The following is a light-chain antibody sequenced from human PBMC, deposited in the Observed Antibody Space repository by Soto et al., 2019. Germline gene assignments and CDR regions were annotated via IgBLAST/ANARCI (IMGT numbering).Light chain of an antibody. Sequence: DIQMTQSPSTLSASVGDRVTISCRASQSISSWLVWYQQKPGKAPKLLMSDVSSLERGVPSRFSGSGSGTEFTLTISSLQPDDFATYYCQQYDDNSRTFGLGTKVEIK. V-gene: IGKV1-5*01. CDR1: QSISSW. CDR3: QQYDDNSRT. CDR2: DVS. J-gene: IGKJ1*01.